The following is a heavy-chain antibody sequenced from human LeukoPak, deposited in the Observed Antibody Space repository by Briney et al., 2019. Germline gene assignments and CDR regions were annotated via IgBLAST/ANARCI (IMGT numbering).Heavy chain of an antibody. V-gene: IGHV3-20*04. CDR1: GFKSDDYG. D-gene: IGHD5-18*01. Sequence: GGSLRLSCTASGFKSDDYGMSWVRQAPGKGLEWVSGINWNGGRTDYVDSVKGRFTISRDNAKNSLYLQMNSLRAEDTALYYCARDEGYSYGYDYMDVWGKGTTVTVSS. J-gene: IGHJ6*03. CDR3: ARDEGYSYGYDYMDV. CDR2: INWNGGRT.